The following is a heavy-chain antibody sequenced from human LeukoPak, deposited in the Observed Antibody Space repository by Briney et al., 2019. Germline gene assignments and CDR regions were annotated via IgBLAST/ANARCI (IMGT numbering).Heavy chain of an antibody. V-gene: IGHV5-51*01. CDR3: ARLLYYYDSSGYYYAPKAFDI. D-gene: IGHD3-22*01. CDR2: IYPGGSDT. J-gene: IGHJ3*02. CDR1: GYSFTSYW. Sequence: GESLKISCKGSGYSFTSYWIGWVRQMPGKGLEWMGIIYPGGSDTRYSPSFQGQVTISADKSISTAYLQWSSLKASDTAMYYCARLLYYYDSSGYYYAPKAFDIWGQGTMVTVSS.